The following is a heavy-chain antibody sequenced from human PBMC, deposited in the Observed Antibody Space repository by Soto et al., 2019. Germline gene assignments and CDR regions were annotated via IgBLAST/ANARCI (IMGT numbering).Heavy chain of an antibody. CDR1: GGSISSRHW. V-gene: IGHV4-4*02. J-gene: IGHJ4*02. CDR3: ARGFADTAMVPRGYYFDY. Sequence: PSETLSLTCAVSGGSISSRHWWSWVRQPPGKGLEWIGEVYHSGSTNYNPSFKSRVAMSVDKSKNQFSLKLNSVTAADTALYYFARGFADTAMVPRGYYFDYWGQGTLVTVSS. D-gene: IGHD5-18*01. CDR2: VYHSGST.